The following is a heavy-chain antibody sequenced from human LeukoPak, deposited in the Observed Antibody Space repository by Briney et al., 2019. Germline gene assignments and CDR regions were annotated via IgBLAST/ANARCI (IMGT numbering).Heavy chain of an antibody. CDR2: IKSKTDGGTT. CDR3: TTAPAAVDY. V-gene: IGHV3-15*01. CDR1: GFTFSNAW. J-gene: IGHJ4*02. Sequence: GGSLRLSRAASGFTFSNAWMSWVRQAPGKGLEWVGRIKSKTDGGTTDNGAPVKGRFIISRDDSKNTLYLQMNSLKIEDTAVYYCTTAPAAVDYWGQGTLATFSS. D-gene: IGHD2-15*01.